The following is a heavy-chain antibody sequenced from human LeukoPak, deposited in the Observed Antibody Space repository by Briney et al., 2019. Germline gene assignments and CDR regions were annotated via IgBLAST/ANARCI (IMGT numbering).Heavy chain of an antibody. V-gene: IGHV5-51*01. D-gene: IGHD6-6*01. CDR1: GYTSSNYW. CDR3: ARVPYSISSMDY. CDR2: IYPGDSDT. J-gene: IGHJ4*02. Sequence: GEPLQISCKSSGYTSSNYWIGCVRHLPAKSLEWMGIIYPGDSDTRYSPSFEGQVSISADKSISTAYLQWSSLKASDTAMYYCARVPYSISSMDYWGQGTLVTVSS.